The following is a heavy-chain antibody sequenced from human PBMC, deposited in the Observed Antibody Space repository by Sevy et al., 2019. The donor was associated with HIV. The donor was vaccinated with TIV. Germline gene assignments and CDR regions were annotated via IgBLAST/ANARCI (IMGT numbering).Heavy chain of an antibody. CDR3: ARDRRTVWVDY. Sequence: GGSLRLSCTVSGFTFSSFGLHWVRQAPGKGLEWVAVIWADGSNQYYGDSVKGRFTVSRDNSKNTLFLQMDNLRAEDTAVYYCARDRRTVWVDYWGQGTQVTVSS. V-gene: IGHV3-33*01. J-gene: IGHJ4*02. D-gene: IGHD7-27*01. CDR2: IWADGSNQ. CDR1: GFTFSSFG.